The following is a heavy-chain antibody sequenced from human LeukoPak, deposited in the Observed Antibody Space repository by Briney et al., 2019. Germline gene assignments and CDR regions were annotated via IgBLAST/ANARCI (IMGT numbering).Heavy chain of an antibody. V-gene: IGHV3-43*02. CDR3: AKDNPNWGSFDI. J-gene: IGHJ3*02. Sequence: GGSLRLSCAASGFTFNNYAMHWVRQAPGKGLEWVSLISRDGGSTYYADSVKGRFTISRDNSNNSLYLQMNSLRPEDTALYYCAKDNPNWGSFDIWGQGTMVTVSS. CDR1: GFTFNNYA. CDR2: ISRDGGST. D-gene: IGHD3-16*01.